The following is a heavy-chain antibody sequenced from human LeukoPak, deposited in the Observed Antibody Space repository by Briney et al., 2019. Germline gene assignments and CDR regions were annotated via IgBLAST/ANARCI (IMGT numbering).Heavy chain of an antibody. CDR3: ARGIWSGPDDY. CDR2: INSDGSST. V-gene: IGHV3-74*01. Sequence: GGSLRLSCEDSGFTFSTHWMHWVRQAPGKGLVWVSRINSDGSSTAYADSVRGRFTISRDNAKNTLYLQMNSLRVEDTAVYYCARGIWSGPDDYWGQGTLVTVSS. CDR1: GFTFSTHW. J-gene: IGHJ4*02. D-gene: IGHD3-3*01.